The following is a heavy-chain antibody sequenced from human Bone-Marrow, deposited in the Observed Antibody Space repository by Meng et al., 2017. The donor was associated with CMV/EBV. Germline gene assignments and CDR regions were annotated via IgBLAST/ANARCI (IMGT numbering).Heavy chain of an antibody. CDR3: ARQSPGFSRGWYTPVDY. CDR1: GFTVSSNY. CDR2: IYSGGNT. J-gene: IGHJ4*02. Sequence: GGSLRLSCAASGFTVSSNYMSWVRQAPGKELEWVSIIYSGGNTYYADSVKGRFTISRDNSKNTLYLQMDSLRADDTAVYHCARQSPGFSRGWYTPVDYWGQGTLVTVSS. V-gene: IGHV3-66*02. D-gene: IGHD6-19*01.